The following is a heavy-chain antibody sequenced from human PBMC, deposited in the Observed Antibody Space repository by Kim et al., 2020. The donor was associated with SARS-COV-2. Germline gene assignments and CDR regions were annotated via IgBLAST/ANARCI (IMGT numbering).Heavy chain of an antibody. D-gene: IGHD3-16*01. J-gene: IGHJ3*01. V-gene: IGHV1-3*01. CDR2: GNGNT. CDR3: ARDGGLG. Sequence: GNGNTKYSQKFQGRVTITRDTAASTAYMELSSLRSEDTAVYYCARDGGLGWGQGTMVTVSS.